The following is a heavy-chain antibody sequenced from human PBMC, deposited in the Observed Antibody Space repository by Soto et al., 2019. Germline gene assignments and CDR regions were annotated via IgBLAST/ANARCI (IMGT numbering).Heavy chain of an antibody. Sequence: ASVKVSCKDSGYTFTSNGISWVRQAPGQGLEWMGWISAYNGNTNYAQKLQGRVTMTTDTSTSTAYMELRSLRSDDTAVYYCARDIVVVPAAGPDAFDIWGQGTMVTVSS. CDR1: GYTFTSNG. V-gene: IGHV1-18*01. CDR2: ISAYNGNT. J-gene: IGHJ3*02. CDR3: ARDIVVVPAAGPDAFDI. D-gene: IGHD2-2*01.